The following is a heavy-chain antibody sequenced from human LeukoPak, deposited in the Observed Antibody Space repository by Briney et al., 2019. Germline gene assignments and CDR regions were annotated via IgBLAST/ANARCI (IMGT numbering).Heavy chain of an antibody. V-gene: IGHV1-18*04. D-gene: IGHD3-9*01. CDR3: ARGGLTVGTAFHH. CDR1: GYTFTTYS. Sequence: GASVKVSCKASGYTFTTYSLSWVRQAPGQGLEWMGWISAHNGNTNYAQQFQDGVTMSTDTSTSTAYLELRSLRSDDTAVYYCARGGLTVGTAFHHWGQGTLVTVSS. CDR2: ISAHNGNT. J-gene: IGHJ4*02.